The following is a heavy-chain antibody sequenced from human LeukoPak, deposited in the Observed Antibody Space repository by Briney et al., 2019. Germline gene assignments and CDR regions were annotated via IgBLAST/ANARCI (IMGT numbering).Heavy chain of an antibody. CDR2: IYPGDSDT. V-gene: IGHV5-51*01. CDR1: GYSFTSYW. Sequence: GESLKISCKGSGYSFTSYWIGWVRQMPGKGLEWIGIIYPGDSDTRYSPSFQGQVTISADKSISTAYLQWSSLKASDTAMYYCARRGDSGYDYYYYYGMDVWGQGTTVTVSS. CDR3: ARRGDSGYDYYYYYGMDV. D-gene: IGHD5-12*01. J-gene: IGHJ6*02.